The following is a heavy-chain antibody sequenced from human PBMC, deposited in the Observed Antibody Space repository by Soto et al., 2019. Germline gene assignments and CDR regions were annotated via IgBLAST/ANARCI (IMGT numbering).Heavy chain of an antibody. CDR1: GGSISSGGYH. CDR3: ASLFPGYSYGSSFDY. D-gene: IGHD5-18*01. V-gene: IGHV4-31*03. J-gene: IGHJ4*02. Sequence: KPSETLSLTCTVSGGSISSGGYHWSWIRQHPGKGLEWIGYIYYSGSTYYNPSLKSRVTISVDTSKNQFSLKLSSVTAADTAVYYCASLFPGYSYGSSFDYWGQGTLVTVSS. CDR2: IYYSGST.